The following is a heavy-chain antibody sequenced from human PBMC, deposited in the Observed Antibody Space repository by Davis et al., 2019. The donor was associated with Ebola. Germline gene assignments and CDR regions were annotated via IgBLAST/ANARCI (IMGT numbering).Heavy chain of an antibody. CDR2: IKQDGSEK. CDR1: GFTFSSYW. CDR3: AKDGPGYSYGYDYYYGMDV. V-gene: IGHV3-7*03. J-gene: IGHJ6*02. Sequence: PGGSLRLSCAASGFTFSSYWMSWVRQAPGKGLEWVANIKQDGSEKYYVDSVKGRFTISRDNAKNSLYLQMNSLRAEDTALYYCAKDGPGYSYGYDYYYGMDVWGQGTTVTVSS. D-gene: IGHD5-18*01.